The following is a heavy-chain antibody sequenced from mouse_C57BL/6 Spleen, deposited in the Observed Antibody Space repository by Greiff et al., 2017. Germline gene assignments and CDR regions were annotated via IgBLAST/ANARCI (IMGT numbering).Heavy chain of an antibody. CDR2: IYPGDGDT. CDR3: ARGGYEDYAMDY. CDR1: GYAFSSYW. V-gene: IGHV1-80*01. D-gene: IGHD2-2*01. Sequence: QVQLQQSGAELVKPGASVKISCKASGYAFSSYWMNWVKQRPGKGLEWIGQIYPGDGDTNYNGKFKGKATLTADKSSSTAYMQLSSLTSEDSAVYFCARGGYEDYAMDYWGLGTSVTVSS. J-gene: IGHJ4*01.